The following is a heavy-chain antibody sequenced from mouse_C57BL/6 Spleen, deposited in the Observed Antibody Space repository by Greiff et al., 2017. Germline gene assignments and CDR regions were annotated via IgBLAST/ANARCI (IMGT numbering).Heavy chain of an antibody. V-gene: IGHV1-80*01. CDR2: IYPGDGDT. CDR1: GYAFSSYW. D-gene: IGHD1-1*01. Sequence: QVQLQQSGAELVKPGASVKISCKASGYAFSSYWMNWVKQRPGKGLEWIGQIYPGDGDTNYNGKFKGKATLTADKSSSTAYMQLSSLTSEDSAVYFCARSLITTVVATDYAMDYWGQGTSVTVSS. CDR3: ARSLITTVVATDYAMDY. J-gene: IGHJ4*01.